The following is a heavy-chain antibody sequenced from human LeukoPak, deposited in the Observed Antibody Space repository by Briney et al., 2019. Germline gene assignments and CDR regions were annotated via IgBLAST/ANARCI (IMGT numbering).Heavy chain of an antibody. J-gene: IGHJ6*03. V-gene: IGHV1-69*01. CDR3: ARVSYCTSTSCYGSMDV. CDR1: GGTFSSYA. Sequence: GSSVKVSCKASGGTFSSYAISWVRQAPGQGLEWMGGIIPIFGTANYAQKFQGRVTITADESTSTAYMELSSLRSEDTAVYYCARVSYCTSTSCYGSMDVWGKGTTVTISS. CDR2: IIPIFGTA. D-gene: IGHD2-2*01.